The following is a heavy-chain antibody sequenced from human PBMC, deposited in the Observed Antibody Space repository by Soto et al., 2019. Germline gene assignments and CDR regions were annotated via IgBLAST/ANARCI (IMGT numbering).Heavy chain of an antibody. CDR1: GFTFSSYA. V-gene: IGHV3-23*01. CDR3: AKEDGYYDFWSGYSYYFDY. J-gene: IGHJ4*02. Sequence: GGSLRLSCAASGFTFSSYAMSWVRQAPGKGLEWVSAISGSGGSTYYADSVKGRFTISRDNSKNTLYLQMNSLRAEDTAVYYCAKEDGYYDFWSGYSYYFDYWGQGTLVTVSS. CDR2: ISGSGGST. D-gene: IGHD3-3*01.